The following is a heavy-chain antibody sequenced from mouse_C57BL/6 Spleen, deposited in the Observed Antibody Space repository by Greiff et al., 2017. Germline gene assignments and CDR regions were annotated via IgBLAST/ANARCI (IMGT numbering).Heavy chain of an antibody. CDR3: ARSEGYYPYFGY. D-gene: IGHD2-3*01. Sequence: VQLQQSGPELVKPGASVKISCKASGYAFSSSWMNWVKQRPGKGLEWIGRIYPGDGDTNYNGKFKGKATLTADKSSSTAYMQLSSLTSEDSAVYFYARSEGYYPYFGYWGQGTTLTVSS. CDR2: IYPGDGDT. J-gene: IGHJ2*01. V-gene: IGHV1-82*01. CDR1: GYAFSSSW.